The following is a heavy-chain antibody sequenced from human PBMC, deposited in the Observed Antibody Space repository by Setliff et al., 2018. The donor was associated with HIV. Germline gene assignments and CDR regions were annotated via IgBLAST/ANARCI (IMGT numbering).Heavy chain of an antibody. J-gene: IGHJ3*02. D-gene: IGHD3-10*01. CDR2: INYSGST. CDR1: GGSISSYY. V-gene: IGHV4-59*08. Sequence: PSETLSLTCTVSGGSISSYYWSWIRQPPGKGLEWIGYINYSGSTNYNPSLKSRVTISIDMSKNQFSLKLSSVTAADTAVYYCARSAARTAGTTLRYYYGSGSLDAFDIWGQGTKVTVSS. CDR3: ARSAARTAGTTLRYYYGSGSLDAFDI.